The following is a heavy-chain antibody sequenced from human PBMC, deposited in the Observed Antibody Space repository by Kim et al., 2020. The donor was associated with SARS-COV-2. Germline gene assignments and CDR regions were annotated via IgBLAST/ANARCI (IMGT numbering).Heavy chain of an antibody. D-gene: IGHD3-9*01. V-gene: IGHV4-31*02. Sequence: SRVTISVDTSKNQFSLKLSSVTAADTAVYYCARGLVVDILTGYYPGAFDIWGQGTMVTVSS. J-gene: IGHJ3*02. CDR3: ARGLVVDILTGYYPGAFDI.